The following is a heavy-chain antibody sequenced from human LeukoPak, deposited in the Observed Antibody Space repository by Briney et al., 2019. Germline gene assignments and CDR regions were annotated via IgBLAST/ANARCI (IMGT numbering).Heavy chain of an antibody. Sequence: PSETLSLTCTVSGVPITSGGYYWSWIRQHPGKGLEWLGYIYYSGSTYYNPPLKSRLTISLDTSKNHFSLRLTSVTAADTAVYYCARGPVRDYSNYWGQGTLVTASS. J-gene: IGHJ4*02. D-gene: IGHD4-11*01. V-gene: IGHV4-31*03. CDR3: ARGPVRDYSNY. CDR2: IYYSGST. CDR1: GVPITSGGYY.